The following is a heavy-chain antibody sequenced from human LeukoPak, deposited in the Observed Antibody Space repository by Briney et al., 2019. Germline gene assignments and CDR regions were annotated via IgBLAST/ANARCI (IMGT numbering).Heavy chain of an antibody. V-gene: IGHV4-39*07. CDR3: ARMTRVYYYDSSGYSLPDAFDI. Sequence: GSLRLSCAASGFTFSSYWMSWVRQAPGKGLEWIGSIYYSGSTYYNPSLKSRVTISVDTSKNQFSLKLSSVTAADTAVYYCARMTRVYYYDSSGYSLPDAFDIWGQGTMVTVSS. D-gene: IGHD3-22*01. J-gene: IGHJ3*02. CDR1: GFTFSSYW. CDR2: IYYSGST.